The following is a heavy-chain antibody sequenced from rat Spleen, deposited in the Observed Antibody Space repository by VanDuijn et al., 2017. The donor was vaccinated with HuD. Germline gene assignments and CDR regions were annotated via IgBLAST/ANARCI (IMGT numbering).Heavy chain of an antibody. CDR1: GFTFNNYW. J-gene: IGHJ2*01. Sequence: EVQLVESGGGLVQPGRSLKLSCVASGFTFNNYWMTWIRQAPGKGLEWIASITSLGSGTYYPDSVQGRFTISRDNAENALYLVMDSLRSEDTATYYCARRYDFDYWGQGVMVTVSS. CDR2: ITSLGSGT. CDR3: ARRYDFDY. V-gene: IGHV5-31*01. D-gene: IGHD1-11*01.